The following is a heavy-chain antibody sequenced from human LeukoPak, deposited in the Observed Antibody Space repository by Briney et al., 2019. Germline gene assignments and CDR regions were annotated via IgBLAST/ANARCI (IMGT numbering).Heavy chain of an antibody. CDR3: ARRTGYDILTGYHLYYFDY. J-gene: IGHJ4*02. D-gene: IGHD3-9*01. Sequence: TGGSLRLSCAASGFTFSSYSMNWVRQAPGKGLEWVSSISSSSSCIYYADSVKGRFTISRDNAKNSLYLQMNSLRAEDTAVYYCARRTGYDILTGYHLYYFDYWGQGTLVTVSS. CDR1: GFTFSSYS. V-gene: IGHV3-21*01. CDR2: ISSSSSCI.